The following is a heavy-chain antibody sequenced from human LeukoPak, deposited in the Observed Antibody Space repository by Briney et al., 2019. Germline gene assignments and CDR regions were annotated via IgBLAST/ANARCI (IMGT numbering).Heavy chain of an antibody. V-gene: IGHV4-59*12. CDR1: GGSISSYY. CDR3: ARRDSSGYYFKDMDY. CDR2: IYYSGST. J-gene: IGHJ4*02. Sequence: SETLSLTCTVSGGSISSYYWSWIRQPPGKGLEWIGYIYYSGSTNYNSSFKSRVTISIDTSKNQFSLKLSSVTAADTAVYYCARRDSSGYYFKDMDYWGQGTLVTVSS. D-gene: IGHD3-22*01.